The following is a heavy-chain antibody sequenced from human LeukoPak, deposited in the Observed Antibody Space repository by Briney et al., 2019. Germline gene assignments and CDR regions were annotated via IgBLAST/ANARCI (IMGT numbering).Heavy chain of an antibody. Sequence: GGSLRLSCAASGFTFSRYEMSWVRQAPGKGLEWISYISGSEKTIVYADSVKGRFTISRDSARNSLLLQMNSLRVEDRAVYYCARGHPGAFDIWGQGTMVTVSS. CDR1: GFTFSRYE. CDR2: ISGSEKTI. V-gene: IGHV3-48*03. CDR3: ARGHPGAFDI. J-gene: IGHJ3*02.